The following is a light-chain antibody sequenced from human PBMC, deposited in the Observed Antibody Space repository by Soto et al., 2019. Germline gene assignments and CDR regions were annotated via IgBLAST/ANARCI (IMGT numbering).Light chain of an antibody. CDR1: QAIRND. J-gene: IGKJ1*01. V-gene: IGKV1-17*01. Sequence: IQMTQSPSSLSASVGDRVTITCRASQAIRNDLGWYQQKPGKAPNLLIFGASNLQPGVPFRFSASGSGTEFTLTISSLQPDDFATYYCQHYNSYFAWTFGQGTKVDIK. CDR2: GAS. CDR3: QHYNSYFAWT.